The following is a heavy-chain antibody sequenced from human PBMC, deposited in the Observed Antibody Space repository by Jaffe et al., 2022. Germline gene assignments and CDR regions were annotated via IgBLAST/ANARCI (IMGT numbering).Heavy chain of an antibody. CDR3: ALVPDILTGSGVGDY. V-gene: IGHV3-9*01. J-gene: IGHJ4*02. CDR2: ISWNSGSI. D-gene: IGHD3-9*01. Sequence: EVQLVESGGGLVQPGRSLRLSCAASGFTFDDYAMHWVRQAPGKGLEWVSGISWNSGSIGYADSVKGRFTISRDNAKNSLYLQMNSLRAEDTALYYCALVPDILTGSGVGDYWGQGTLVTVSS. CDR1: GFTFDDYA.